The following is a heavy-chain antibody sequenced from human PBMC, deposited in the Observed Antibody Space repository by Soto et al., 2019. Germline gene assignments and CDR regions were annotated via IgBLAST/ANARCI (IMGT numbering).Heavy chain of an antibody. D-gene: IGHD4-17*01. J-gene: IGHJ6*02. V-gene: IGHV1-69*01. CDR1: GGTFSSYA. Sequence: QVQLVQSGAEVKKPGSSVKVSCKASGGTFSSYAISWVRQAPGQGLEWMGGIIPIFGTANYAQKFQGRVTITVDESTSTDYMELSSLSSEDTAVYFCAKHDYGGDYYYYGMDVWGQGTTVTVSS. CDR3: AKHDYGGDYYYYGMDV. CDR2: IIPIFGTA.